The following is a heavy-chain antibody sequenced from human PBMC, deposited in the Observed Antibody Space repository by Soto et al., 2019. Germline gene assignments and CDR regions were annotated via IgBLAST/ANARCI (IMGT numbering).Heavy chain of an antibody. CDR2: MNPRSGDT. CDR1: GYTFTNND. Sequence: SVKVSCKASGYTFTNNDVSWVRQATGQGLEWMGWMNPRSGDTGYAQKFQGRVTITRDISIATAYMELNSLTSEDSAIYYCARIESVGSLSWFEPWGQGTLVTVSS. V-gene: IGHV1-8*02. CDR3: ARIESVGSLSWFEP. D-gene: IGHD3-10*01. J-gene: IGHJ5*02.